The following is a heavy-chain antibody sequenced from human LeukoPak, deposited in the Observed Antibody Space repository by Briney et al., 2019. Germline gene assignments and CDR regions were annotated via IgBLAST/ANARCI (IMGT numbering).Heavy chain of an antibody. CDR2: IYTSGTT. Sequence: KPSETLSLTCTVSGGPISSYYWSWIRQPAGKGLELIGRIYTSGTTNYNPSLKSRVTMSVDTSKNQFSLKLSSVTAADTAVYYCARAPTGTGGWNWFDPWGQGTLVTVSS. CDR3: ARAPTGTGGWNWFDP. CDR1: GGPISSYY. D-gene: IGHD1-1*01. V-gene: IGHV4-4*07. J-gene: IGHJ5*02.